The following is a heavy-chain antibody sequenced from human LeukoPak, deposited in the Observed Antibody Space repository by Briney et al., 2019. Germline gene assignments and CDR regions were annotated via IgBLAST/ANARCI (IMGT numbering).Heavy chain of an antibody. J-gene: IGHJ4*02. Sequence: SVKVSCKASGGTFSSYAISWVRQAPGQGLEWVGGIIPIFGTANYAQKFQGRVTITADESTSTAYMELSSLRSEDTAVYYCARDRTTAYYYDSSGYDYWGQGTLVTVSS. CDR3: ARDRTTAYYYDSSGYDY. CDR1: GGTFSSYA. CDR2: IIPIFGTA. D-gene: IGHD3-22*01. V-gene: IGHV1-69*13.